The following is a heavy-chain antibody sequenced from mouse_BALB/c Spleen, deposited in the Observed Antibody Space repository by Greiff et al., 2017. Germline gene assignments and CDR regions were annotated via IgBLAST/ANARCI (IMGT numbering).Heavy chain of an antibody. CDR3: ARLVGRDDYYAMYY. J-gene: IGHJ4*01. V-gene: IGHV1-87*01. CDR2: IYPGDGDT. Sequence: QVQLKQSGAELARPGASVKLSCKASGYTFTSYWMQWVKQRPGQGLEWIGAIYPGDGDTRYTPKFKGKATLTADKSSSTAYMQLSSLASEDSAVYYCARLVGRDDYYAMYYWGQGTSVTVSS. CDR1: GYTFTSYW. D-gene: IGHD1-1*02.